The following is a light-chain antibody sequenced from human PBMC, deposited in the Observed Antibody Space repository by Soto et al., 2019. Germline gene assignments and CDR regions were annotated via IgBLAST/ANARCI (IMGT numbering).Light chain of an antibody. J-gene: IGLJ1*01. CDR3: SSYTSSSTPYV. CDR1: SSDVGGYNY. V-gene: IGLV2-14*01. CDR2: DVS. Sequence: HSALTQAASVSGSPGQSSTISCTGTSSDVGGYNYVSWYQQHPGKAPKLMIYDVSNRPSGVSNRFSGSKSGNTASLTISGLQAEDEADYYCSSYTSSSTPYVFGTGTKVTVL.